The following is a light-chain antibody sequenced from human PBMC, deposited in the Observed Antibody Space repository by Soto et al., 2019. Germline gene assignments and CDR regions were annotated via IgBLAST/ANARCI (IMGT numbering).Light chain of an antibody. CDR3: QQYDNWPWT. CDR1: QSLSSS. Sequence: KVLTQSPGTLSMSPGERATLSCRASQSLSSSLAWYQQKPGQAPRLLIYSTSRRATGVPVRFTGSGSGTDFTLTISSLQSEDFAVYFCQQYDNWPWTFGQGTKVDIK. CDR2: STS. V-gene: IGKV3-15*01. J-gene: IGKJ1*01.